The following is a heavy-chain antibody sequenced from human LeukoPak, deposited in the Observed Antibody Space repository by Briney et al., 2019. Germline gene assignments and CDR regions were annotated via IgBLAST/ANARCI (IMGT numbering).Heavy chain of an antibody. CDR3: ARGRGGSVGVRYYFDY. J-gene: IGHJ4*02. Sequence: GGSLRLSCAASGVTVSSNYMSWVRQAPGKGLEWVSAIYSGGNTSYADSVKGRFTISRDNSKNTLYLQMNSLRAEDTAVYYCARGRGGSVGVRYYFDYWGQGTLVTVSS. D-gene: IGHD3-10*02. CDR2: IYSGGNT. V-gene: IGHV3-66*02. CDR1: GVTVSSNY.